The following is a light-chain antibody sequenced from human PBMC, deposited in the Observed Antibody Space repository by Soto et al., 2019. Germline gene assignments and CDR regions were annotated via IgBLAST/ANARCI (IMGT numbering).Light chain of an antibody. Sequence: QSVLTQPPSASGTPGQRVTISCSGSSSNIGSNYVYWYQQLPGTVPQLLIYRNSERPSGVPDRFSGSKSGTSASLAISGLRSEDEAHYHCATWDDSLNGVIFGGGTKLTVL. V-gene: IGLV1-47*01. CDR3: ATWDDSLNGVI. CDR1: SSNIGSNY. J-gene: IGLJ2*01. CDR2: RNS.